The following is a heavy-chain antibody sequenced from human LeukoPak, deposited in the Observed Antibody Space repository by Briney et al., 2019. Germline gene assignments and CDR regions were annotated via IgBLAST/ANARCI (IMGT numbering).Heavy chain of an antibody. D-gene: IGHD1-26*01. J-gene: IGHJ6*02. CDR2: INHSGST. Sequence: LETLSLTCAVYGGAFSGYYWSWIRQPPGKGLGWVGEINHSGSTNYNPSLKSRVTISVDTSKNQFSPKLSSVTAADTAVYYCARGGGATYVRYYYYGMDVWGQGTTVTVSS. CDR1: GGAFSGYY. V-gene: IGHV4-34*01. CDR3: ARGGGATYVRYYYYGMDV.